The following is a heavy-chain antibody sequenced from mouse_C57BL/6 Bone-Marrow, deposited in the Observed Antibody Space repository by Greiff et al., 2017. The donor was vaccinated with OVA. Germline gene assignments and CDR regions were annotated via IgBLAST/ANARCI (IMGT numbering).Heavy chain of an antibody. CDR1: GYAFSSSW. CDR2: IYPGDGDT. CDR3: ARKDGFPMDY. D-gene: IGHD2-3*01. Sequence: QVQLQQSGPELVKPGASVKISCKASGYAFSSSWMNWVKQRPGKGLEWIGRIYPGDGDTNYNGKFKGKATLTADKSSSTAYMQLSSLTSEDSAVYFCARKDGFPMDYWGQGTSVTVSS. V-gene: IGHV1-82*01. J-gene: IGHJ4*01.